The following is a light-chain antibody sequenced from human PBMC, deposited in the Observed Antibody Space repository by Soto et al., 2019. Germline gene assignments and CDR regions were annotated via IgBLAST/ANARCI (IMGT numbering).Light chain of an antibody. Sequence: EIVLTQSPATLSLSPGERATLSCGASQSVSSSYLAWYQQKPGLAPRLLIYDASSRATGIPDRLSGSGSGTDFTLTISRLEPEDFAVYYCQQYGSSPLTFGQGTKVEIK. CDR3: QQYGSSPLT. V-gene: IGKV3D-20*01. CDR1: QSVSSSY. J-gene: IGKJ1*01. CDR2: DAS.